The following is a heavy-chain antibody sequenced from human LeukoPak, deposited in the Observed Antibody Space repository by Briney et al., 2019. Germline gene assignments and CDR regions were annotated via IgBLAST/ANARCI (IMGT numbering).Heavy chain of an antibody. CDR2: ISAYNGNT. CDR3: ARGVGYCSSTSCYYYYYMDV. D-gene: IGHD2-2*01. V-gene: IGHV1-18*01. Sequence: ASVRVSCKASGYTFTSYGISWVRQAPGQGLEWMGWISAYNGNTKYAQKLQGRVTMTTDTSTSTAYMELRSLRSDDTAVYYCARGVGYCSSTSCYYYYYMDVWGKGTTVTVS. CDR1: GYTFTSYG. J-gene: IGHJ6*03.